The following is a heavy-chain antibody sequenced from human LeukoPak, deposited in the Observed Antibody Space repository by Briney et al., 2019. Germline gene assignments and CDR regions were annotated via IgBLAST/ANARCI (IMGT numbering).Heavy chain of an antibody. CDR3: TKGTIWLPLDY. Sequence: GGSLRLSCAASGFTLSNYAMSWPHQAPGKGLDWVSAISGSGGSTYYADSVKGRFTISRDNSKNTLYLQMNSLRAEDTAVYYCTKGTIWLPLDYWGQGTLVTVSS. J-gene: IGHJ4*02. D-gene: IGHD5-18*01. CDR2: ISGSGGST. CDR1: GFTLSNYA. V-gene: IGHV3-23*01.